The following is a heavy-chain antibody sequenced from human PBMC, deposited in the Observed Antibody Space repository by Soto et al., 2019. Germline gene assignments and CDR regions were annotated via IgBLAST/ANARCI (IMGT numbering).Heavy chain of an antibody. J-gene: IGHJ5*02. D-gene: IGHD3-10*02. CDR3: ARVAGYVGPLDP. Sequence: SETLSLTCAVSGGSISSGGYSWSWIRQPPGKGLEWIGYIYHSGSTYYNPSLKSRVTISVDRSKNQFSLKLSSVTAADTAVYYCARVAGYVGPLDPWGQGTLVTVSS. CDR2: IYHSGST. CDR1: GGSISSGGYS. V-gene: IGHV4-30-2*01.